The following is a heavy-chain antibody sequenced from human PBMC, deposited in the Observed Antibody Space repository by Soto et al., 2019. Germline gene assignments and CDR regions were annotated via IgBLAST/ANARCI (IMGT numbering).Heavy chain of an antibody. V-gene: IGHV1-18*01. CDR2: ISAYNGNT. CDR3: ARGPPQYYDFWSGYSTPFDY. D-gene: IGHD3-3*01. J-gene: IGHJ4*02. CDR1: GYTFTSYG. Sequence: QVQLVQSGAEVKKPGASVKVSCKASGYTFTSYGISWVRQAPGQGLEWMGWISAYNGNTNYAQKLHGRVTMTTDTATSTAYMELRSLRSDDTAVYYCARGPPQYYDFWSGYSTPFDYWGQGTLVTVSS.